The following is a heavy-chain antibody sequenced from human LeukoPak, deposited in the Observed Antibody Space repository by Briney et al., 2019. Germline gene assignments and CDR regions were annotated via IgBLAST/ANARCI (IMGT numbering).Heavy chain of an antibody. CDR2: MSIYNGNT. CDR1: GYTFTSYG. J-gene: IGHJ4*02. D-gene: IGHD5-24*01. Sequence: ASVKVSCKASGYTFTSYGISWVRQAPGHGPEWMGWMSIYNGNTNYAQKLQGRVTMTTDTSTSTASMELRSLRSDDTAVYYCAREGNGYNYFDYWGQGTLVTVSS. V-gene: IGHV1-18*01. CDR3: AREGNGYNYFDY.